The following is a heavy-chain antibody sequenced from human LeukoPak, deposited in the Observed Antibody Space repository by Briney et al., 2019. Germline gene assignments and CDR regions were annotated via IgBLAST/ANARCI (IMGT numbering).Heavy chain of an antibody. Sequence: ASVKVSCKAPGYTFTTYYMHWVRQAPGQGLEWMGWINPNSGGTNYAQKFQGRVTMTRDTSISTAYMELSRLRSDDTAVYYCAASIAVARYYFDYWGQGTLVTVSS. V-gene: IGHV1-2*02. J-gene: IGHJ4*02. D-gene: IGHD6-19*01. CDR3: AASIAVARYYFDY. CDR2: INPNSGGT. CDR1: GYTFTTYY.